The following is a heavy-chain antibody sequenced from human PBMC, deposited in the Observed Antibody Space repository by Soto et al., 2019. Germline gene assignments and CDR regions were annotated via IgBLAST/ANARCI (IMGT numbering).Heavy chain of an antibody. Sequence: GGSLRLSCAASGFTFSSYSMNWVRQAPGKGLEWVSSISSSSSYIYYADSVKGRFTISRENAKNSLYLQMNSMRAEDTAVYYCARGSYCDSSGYQDYWGQGTLVTVSS. J-gene: IGHJ4*02. CDR2: ISSSSSYI. D-gene: IGHD3-22*01. V-gene: IGHV3-21*04. CDR1: GFTFSSYS. CDR3: ARGSYCDSSGYQDY.